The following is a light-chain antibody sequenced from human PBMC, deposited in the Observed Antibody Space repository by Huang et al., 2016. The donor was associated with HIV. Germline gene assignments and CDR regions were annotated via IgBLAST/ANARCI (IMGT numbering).Light chain of an antibody. CDR1: QTITSH. V-gene: IGKV1-39*01. J-gene: IGKJ3*01. Sequence: DIQMTQSPSSLSASVGDRVTITCRSSQTITSHLNWYQQKPEKAPNLLIYAASSLQSGVPSRFNGSGSGTDFTLTIISLQPGDFGTYYCQQTFTTPITFGPGTRVNIK. CDR2: AAS. CDR3: QQTFTTPIT.